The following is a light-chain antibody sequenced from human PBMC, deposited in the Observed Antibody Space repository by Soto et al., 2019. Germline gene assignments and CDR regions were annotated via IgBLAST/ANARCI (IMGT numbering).Light chain of an antibody. CDR3: QHYNSYSEA. CDR2: AAS. V-gene: IGKV1-39*01. CDR1: QSISGY. Sequence: DIQMTQSPSSLSASVGDRVTITCRTSQSISGYLSWYQQKPGEAPKLLIFAASSLEGGVPSRFSGSGSETDFTLTISSLQPEDFATYYCQHYNSYSEAFGQGTKVDIK. J-gene: IGKJ1*01.